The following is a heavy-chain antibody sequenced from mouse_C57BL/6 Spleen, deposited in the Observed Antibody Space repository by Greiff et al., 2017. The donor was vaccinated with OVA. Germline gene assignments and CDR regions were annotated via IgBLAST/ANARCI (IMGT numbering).Heavy chain of an antibody. V-gene: IGHV5-17*01. Sequence: DVKLVESGGGLVKPGGSLKLSCAASGFTFSDYGMHWVRQAPEKGLEWVAYISSGSSTIYYADTVKGRFTISRDNAKNTLFLQMTSLRSEDTAMYYCARDGLGRRVFDYWGQGTTLTVSS. CDR1: GFTFSDYG. J-gene: IGHJ2*01. CDR2: ISSGSSTI. D-gene: IGHD4-1*01. CDR3: ARDGLGRRVFDY.